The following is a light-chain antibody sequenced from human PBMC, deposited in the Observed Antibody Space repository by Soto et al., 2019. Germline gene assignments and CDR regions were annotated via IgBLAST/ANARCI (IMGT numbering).Light chain of an antibody. CDR2: GAS. J-gene: IGKJ1*01. Sequence: EIVMSQSPATLSVSQGERDTLSCRASQSVSSNLAWYQQKPGQAPRLLIYGASTRATGIPARFSGSGSGTEFTLTISSLQSEDFAVYYCQQYNNWPPWTFGQGTKVDI. CDR1: QSVSSN. V-gene: IGKV3-15*01. CDR3: QQYNNWPPWT.